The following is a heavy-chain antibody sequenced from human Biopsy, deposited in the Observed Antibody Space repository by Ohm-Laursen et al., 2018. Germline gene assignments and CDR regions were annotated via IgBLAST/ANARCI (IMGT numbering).Heavy chain of an antibody. V-gene: IGHV3-23*01. CDR1: GFTFSGHA. CDR2: INGGGGST. J-gene: IGHJ5*02. D-gene: IGHD3-3*01. CDR3: ARDLYDFCGGCPFDP. Sequence: SLRLSCSASGFTFSGHAMSWVRQATGKGLECVSIINGGGGSTWYSDPVKGRFTISRDNSKNTLYLQMNSLRAEDTAMYYCARDLYDFCGGCPFDPWGQGTLVTVSP.